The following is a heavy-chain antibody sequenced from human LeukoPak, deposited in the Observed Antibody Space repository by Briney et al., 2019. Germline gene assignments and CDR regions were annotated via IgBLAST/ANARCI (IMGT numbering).Heavy chain of an antibody. Sequence: PGGSLRLSCAASGFTVSSNYMSWVRQAPGKGLEWVSVIYSGGSTYYADSVKGRFTISRDNSKNTLYLQMNSLRAEDTAVYYCARVQVYDSSGYYGYWGQGTLVTVSS. V-gene: IGHV3-66*01. CDR2: IYSGGST. J-gene: IGHJ4*02. D-gene: IGHD3-22*01. CDR3: ARVQVYDSSGYYGY. CDR1: GFTVSSNY.